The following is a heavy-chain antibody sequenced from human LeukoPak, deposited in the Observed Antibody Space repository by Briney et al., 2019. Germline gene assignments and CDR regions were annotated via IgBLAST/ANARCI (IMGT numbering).Heavy chain of an antibody. CDR3: AKEYMVESPLNYDSSGYYQ. J-gene: IGHJ4*02. Sequence: PGGSLRLSCAASGFIFSSYGMHWVRQAPGKGLEWVAFIRYDGSNKYYADSVKGRFTISRDNSKNTLYLQMNSLRAEDTAVYYCAKEYMVESPLNYDSSGYYQWGQGTLVTVSS. V-gene: IGHV3-30*02. CDR2: IRYDGSNK. CDR1: GFIFSSYG. D-gene: IGHD3-22*01.